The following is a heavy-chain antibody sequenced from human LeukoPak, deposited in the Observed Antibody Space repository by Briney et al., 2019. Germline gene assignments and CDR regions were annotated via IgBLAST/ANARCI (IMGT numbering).Heavy chain of an antibody. D-gene: IGHD3-22*01. J-gene: IGHJ4*02. Sequence: SVKVSCKASGGTFSSYAISWVRQAPGQGLEWMGRIIPIFGIANYAQKFQGRVTITADKSTSTAYMELSSLRSEDTVVYYCAGSHYYDSSGLPYWGQGTLVSVPS. V-gene: IGHV1-69*04. CDR1: GGTFSSYA. CDR2: IIPIFGIA. CDR3: AGSHYYDSSGLPY.